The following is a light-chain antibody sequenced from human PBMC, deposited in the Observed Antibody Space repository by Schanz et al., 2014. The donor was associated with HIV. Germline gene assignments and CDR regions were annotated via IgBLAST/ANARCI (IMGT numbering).Light chain of an antibody. V-gene: IGLV2-14*01. CDR2: EVS. J-gene: IGLJ2*01. CDR3: ISYTSSSTLV. Sequence: QSALTQPASVSGSPGQSITISCTGTSSDVGGYSYVSWYQQHPGKAPKLMIYEVSNRPSGISNRFSGSKSGNTASLTISGLQAEDEADYYCISYTSSSTLVFGGGTKLTV. CDR1: SSDVGGYSY.